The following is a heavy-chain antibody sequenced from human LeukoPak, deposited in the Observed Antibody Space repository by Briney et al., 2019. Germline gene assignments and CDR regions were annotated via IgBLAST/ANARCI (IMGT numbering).Heavy chain of an antibody. D-gene: IGHD3-10*01. CDR2: IKPDGSEK. Sequence: PGGCLLLAFSASGLTLISSWVSWVRQSPGKGLEWVANIKPDGSEKYFMDSVKGRFTISRDNAKNALYLEMNSLRAEDTAEYFWARERTYSGSGSTYPYNDNWGQGTLVTVSS. CDR1: GLTLISSW. J-gene: IGHJ4*02. V-gene: IGHV3-7*01. CDR3: ARERTYSGSGSTYPYNDN.